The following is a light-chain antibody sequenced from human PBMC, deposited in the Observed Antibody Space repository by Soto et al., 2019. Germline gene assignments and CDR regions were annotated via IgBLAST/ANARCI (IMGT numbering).Light chain of an antibody. Sequence: QSVLTQPASVSGSPGQSITISCTGTSSDVGGYNYVSWYQQHPGKAPKLMIYDVSNRPSGVSNRFSGSKSGNTAYLTISGLQAEDEADYYCSSYTSSSPYVFGTGTKLTVL. CDR3: SSYTSSSPYV. J-gene: IGLJ1*01. CDR1: SSDVGGYNY. CDR2: DVS. V-gene: IGLV2-14*01.